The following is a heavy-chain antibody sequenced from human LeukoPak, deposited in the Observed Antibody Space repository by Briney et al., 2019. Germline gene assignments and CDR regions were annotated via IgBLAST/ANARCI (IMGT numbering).Heavy chain of an antibody. Sequence: PSETLSLTCTVSGGSISSGGYYWSWVRQPPGKGLEWIGYIYHSGSTYYNPSLKSRVTISVDTSKNQFSLKLSSVTAADTAVYYCALYDSPQSGAFDVWGQGTMVTVSS. CDR3: ALYDSPQSGAFDV. V-gene: IGHV4-30-2*05. CDR1: GGSISSGGYY. D-gene: IGHD3-22*01. J-gene: IGHJ3*01. CDR2: IYHSGST.